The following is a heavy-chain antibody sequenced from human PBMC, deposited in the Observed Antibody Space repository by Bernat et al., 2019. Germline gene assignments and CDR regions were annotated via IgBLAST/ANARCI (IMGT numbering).Heavy chain of an antibody. V-gene: IGHV1-46*01. D-gene: IGHD6-6*01. CDR1: GYTFTSYY. J-gene: IGHJ3*02. CDR3: ARDSRYSSSSDDAFDI. CDR2: INPSGGST. Sequence: QVQLVQSGAEVKKPGASVKVSCKASGYTFTSYYMHWVRQAPGQGLEWMGIINPSGGSTSYAQKFQGRVTMTRDTSTSTVYMELSSLRSDDTAVYYCARDSRYSSSSDDAFDIWGQGTMVTVSS.